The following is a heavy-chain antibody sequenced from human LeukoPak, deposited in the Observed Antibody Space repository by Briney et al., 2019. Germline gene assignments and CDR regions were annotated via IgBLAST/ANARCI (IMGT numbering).Heavy chain of an antibody. V-gene: IGHV3-7*01. D-gene: IGHD1-26*01. CDR2: IKQDGSEK. CDR1: GFTFSGYW. Sequence: GGSLRLSCAASGFTFSGYWMSWVCQAPGKGLEWVANIKQDGSEKYYVDSMKGRFTISRDNAKNSLYLQMNSLRAEDTAVYYCAREGLWATGFDYWGQGTLVTVSS. CDR3: AREGLWATGFDY. J-gene: IGHJ4*02.